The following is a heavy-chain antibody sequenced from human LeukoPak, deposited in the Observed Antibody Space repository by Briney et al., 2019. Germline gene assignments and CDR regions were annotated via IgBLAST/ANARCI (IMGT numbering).Heavy chain of an antibody. CDR1: GGTFSSYA. CDR2: IIPIFGTA. CDR3: AATGTAPGGLP. Sequence: GSSVKVSCKASGGTFSSYAISWVRQAPGQGLEWMGGIIPIFGTANYAQKLQGRVTITADTSTSTAYMELSRLRSDDTAVYYCAATGTAPGGLPWGQGTLVTVSS. D-gene: IGHD1-1*01. V-gene: IGHV1-69*06. J-gene: IGHJ5*02.